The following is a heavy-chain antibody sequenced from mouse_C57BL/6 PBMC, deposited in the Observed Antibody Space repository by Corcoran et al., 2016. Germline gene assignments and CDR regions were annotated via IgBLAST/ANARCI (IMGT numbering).Heavy chain of an antibody. CDR3: AREENSNYVNAMDY. CDR2: INTYSGVP. V-gene: IGHV9-3*01. D-gene: IGHD2-5*01. CDR1: GYTFTTYG. J-gene: IGHJ4*01. Sequence: QIQLVQSGPELKKPGETVKISCKASGYTFTTYGMSWVKQAPGKGLKWMGWINTYSGVPTYADDFKGRFAFSLETSASTAYLQINNLKNEDTATYFCAREENSNYVNAMDYWGQGTSVTVSS.